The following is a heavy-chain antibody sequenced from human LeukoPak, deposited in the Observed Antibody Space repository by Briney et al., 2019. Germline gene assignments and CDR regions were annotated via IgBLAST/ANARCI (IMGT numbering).Heavy chain of an antibody. Sequence: GGSLRLSCAASGFTFSSYSMNWVRQAPGKGLEWVSSISSSSSYIYYADSVEGRFTISRDNAKNSLYLQMNSLRAEDTAVYYCASTVAPYYYDSSGYYSRDYWGQGTLVTVSS. D-gene: IGHD3-22*01. V-gene: IGHV3-21*01. J-gene: IGHJ4*02. CDR2: ISSSSSYI. CDR3: ASTVAPYYYDSSGYYSRDY. CDR1: GFTFSSYS.